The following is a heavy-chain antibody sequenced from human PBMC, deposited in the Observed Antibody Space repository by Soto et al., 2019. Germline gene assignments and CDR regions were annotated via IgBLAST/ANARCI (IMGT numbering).Heavy chain of an antibody. CDR3: ARGLWGGDYDYYYGMDV. Sequence: SVKVSCKASGGTFSSYAISWVRQAPGQGLEWMGGIIPIFGTANYAQKFQGRVTITADESTSTAYMELSSLRSEDTAVYYCARGLWGGDYDYYYGMDVWGQGTTVTVS. CDR2: IIPIFGTA. CDR1: GGTFSSYA. V-gene: IGHV1-69*13. D-gene: IGHD2-21*02. J-gene: IGHJ6*02.